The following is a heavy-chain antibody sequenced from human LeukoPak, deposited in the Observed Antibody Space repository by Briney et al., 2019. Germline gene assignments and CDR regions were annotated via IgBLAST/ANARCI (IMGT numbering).Heavy chain of an antibody. CDR2: INHSGST. CDR3: ARELELRY. CDR1: GKSFSGTYY. Sequence: SETLSLTCAVNGKSFSGTYYWSWIRQPPGKGLEWIGEINHSGSTNYNPSLKSRVTISVDTSKNQFSLKLTSVTGADTAVYYCARELELRYWGQGTLVTVSS. J-gene: IGHJ4*02. V-gene: IGHV4-34*01. D-gene: IGHD1-7*01.